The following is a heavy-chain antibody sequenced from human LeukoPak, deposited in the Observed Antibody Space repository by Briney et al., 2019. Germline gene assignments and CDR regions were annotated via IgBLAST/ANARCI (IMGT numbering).Heavy chain of an antibody. J-gene: IGHJ3*02. V-gene: IGHV5-51*01. CDR1: GYSFTSYW. CDR3: ARHRVMTVLSDAFDI. CDR2: IYPGDSDT. Sequence: GESLKISCKGSGYSFTSYWIGWVRQMPGKGLEWMGIIYPGDSDTRYSPPFQGQVTISADRSISTAYLQWSTLKASDTAMYYCARHRVMTVLSDAFDIWGQGTMVTVSS. D-gene: IGHD2-21*02.